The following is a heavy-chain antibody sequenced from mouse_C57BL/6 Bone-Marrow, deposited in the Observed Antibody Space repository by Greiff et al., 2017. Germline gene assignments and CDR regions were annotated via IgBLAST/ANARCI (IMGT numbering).Heavy chain of an antibody. J-gene: IGHJ2*01. V-gene: IGHV5-9-1*02. D-gene: IGHD2-1*01. Sequence: EVKVVESGEGLVKPGGSLKLSCAASGFTFSSYAMSWVRQTPEKRLEWVAYISSGGDYIYYADTVKGRFTISRDNARNTLYLQMSSLKSEDTAMYYCTREHGNFYYFDYWGQGTTLTVSS. CDR1: GFTFSSYA. CDR3: TREHGNFYYFDY. CDR2: ISSGGDYI.